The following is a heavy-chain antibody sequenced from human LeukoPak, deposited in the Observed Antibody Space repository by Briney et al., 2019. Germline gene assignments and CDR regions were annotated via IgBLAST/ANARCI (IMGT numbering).Heavy chain of an antibody. V-gene: IGHV3-9*01. CDR2: ISWNSGSI. CDR3: AKSRDFWSGYYKPPGYYYMDV. D-gene: IGHD3-3*01. CDR1: GFTFDDYA. Sequence: GGSLRLSCAASGFTFDDYAMHWVRQAPGKGLEWVSGISWNSGSIGYADSVKGRFTISRDNAKNSLYLQMNSLRAEDTAVYYCAKSRDFWSGYYKPPGYYYMDVWGKGTTVTVSS. J-gene: IGHJ6*03.